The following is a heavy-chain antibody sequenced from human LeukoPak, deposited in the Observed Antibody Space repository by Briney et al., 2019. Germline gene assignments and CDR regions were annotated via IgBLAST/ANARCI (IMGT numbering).Heavy chain of an antibody. CDR2: IRSKAYGGTT. Sequence: GGSLRLSCTASGFTFGDYAMSWFRQAPGKGLEWVGFIRSKAYGGTTEYAASVKGRFTISRGDSKSIAYLQMNSLKTEDTAVYYCTRVGRGYSYGCLDYWGQGTLVTVSS. V-gene: IGHV3-49*03. CDR3: TRVGRGYSYGCLDY. D-gene: IGHD5-18*01. J-gene: IGHJ4*02. CDR1: GFTFGDYA.